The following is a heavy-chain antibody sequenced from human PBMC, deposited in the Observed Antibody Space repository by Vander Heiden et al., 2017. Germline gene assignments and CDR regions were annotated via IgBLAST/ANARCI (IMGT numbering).Heavy chain of an antibody. CDR1: GYTFTSYD. D-gene: IGHD6-13*01. CDR3: ARGGYSSSWTLYYYYGMDV. V-gene: IGHV1-8*01. J-gene: IGHJ6*02. Sequence: QVQLVQSGAEVKKPGASVKVSCKASGYTFTSYDINWVRQATGQGLEWMGWMNPNSGNTGYAQKFQGRVTMTRNTSISTAYMELSSLRSEDTAVYYCARGGYSSSWTLYYYYGMDVWGQGTTVTVS. CDR2: MNPNSGNT.